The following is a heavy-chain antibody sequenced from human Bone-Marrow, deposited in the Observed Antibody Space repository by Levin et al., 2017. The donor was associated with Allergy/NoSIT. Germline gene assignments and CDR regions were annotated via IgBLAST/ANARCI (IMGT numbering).Heavy chain of an antibody. J-gene: IGHJ4*02. CDR2: ISGSGGST. CDR3: AKGGPSSGYYYDTDY. D-gene: IGHD3-22*01. CDR1: GFTFSSYA. Sequence: GESLKISCAASGFTFSSYAMSWVRQAPGKGLEWVSAISGSGGSTYYADSVKGRFTISRDNSKNTLYLQMNSLRAEDTAVYYCAKGGPSSGYYYDTDYWGQGTLVTVSS. V-gene: IGHV3-23*01.